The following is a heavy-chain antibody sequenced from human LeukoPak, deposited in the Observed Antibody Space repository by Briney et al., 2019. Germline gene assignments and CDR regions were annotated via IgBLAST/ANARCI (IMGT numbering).Heavy chain of an antibody. Sequence: SGTLSLTCAVSGASISSTNWWSWVRQPPGKGLEWIGEIYHTGSTKYNPSLESRVTISVDKSNNQFSVRLSSVTAADTAVYYCARDFYQTHALDVWGQGTLVTVSS. CDR1: GASISSTNW. CDR2: IYHTGST. J-gene: IGHJ3*01. V-gene: IGHV4-4*02. CDR3: ARDFYQTHALDV. D-gene: IGHD3-16*02.